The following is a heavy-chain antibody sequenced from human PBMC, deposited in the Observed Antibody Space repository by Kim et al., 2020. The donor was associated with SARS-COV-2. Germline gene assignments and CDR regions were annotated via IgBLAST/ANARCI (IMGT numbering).Heavy chain of an antibody. CDR3: ARVGVKGGYLDY. V-gene: IGHV4-61*02. CDR1: GGSISSGSYY. Sequence: SETLSLTCTVSGGSISSGSYYWSWIQQPAGKGLEWIGRIYTSGSTNYNPSLKSRVTISVDTSKNQFSLKLSSVTAADTAVYYCARVGVKGGYLDYWGQGTLVTVSS. D-gene: IGHD1-26*01. CDR2: IYTSGST. J-gene: IGHJ4*02.